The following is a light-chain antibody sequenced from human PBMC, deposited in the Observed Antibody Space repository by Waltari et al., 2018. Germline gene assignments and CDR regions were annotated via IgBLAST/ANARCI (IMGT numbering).Light chain of an antibody. CDR1: RSLLHSNEQNY. V-gene: IGKV2-28*01. J-gene: IGKJ1*01. Sequence: IVMTQSPLSLSVTPGESASISCRSSRSLLHSNEQNYLEWYFQKPGQSPQLLIYLDSNRASGVPDRFSGSGSGTDFTMQISRVEAEDVGIYFCMQALQTPWTFGQGTKVEI. CDR3: MQALQTPWT. CDR2: LDS.